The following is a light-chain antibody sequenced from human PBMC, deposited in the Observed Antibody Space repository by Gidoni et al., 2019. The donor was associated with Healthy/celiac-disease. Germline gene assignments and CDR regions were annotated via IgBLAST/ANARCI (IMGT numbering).Light chain of an antibody. Sequence: EIVLTQSPGTLSLSPRERATLSCRASQSVSSSYLAWYQQKPGQAPRLLIYGASSRATGLPDRFSGSVSGTDFTLTISRLEPEDFAVYYCQQYGSSPPYTFGQGTKLEIK. CDR1: QSVSSSY. CDR3: QQYGSSPPYT. CDR2: GAS. V-gene: IGKV3-20*01. J-gene: IGKJ2*01.